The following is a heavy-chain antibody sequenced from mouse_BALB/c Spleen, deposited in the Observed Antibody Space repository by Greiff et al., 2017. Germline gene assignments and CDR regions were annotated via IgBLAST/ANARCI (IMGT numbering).Heavy chain of an antibody. CDR2: IDPANGNT. V-gene: IGHV14-3*02. Sequence: VQLKQSGAELVKPGASVKLSCTASGFNIKDTYMHWVKQRPEQGLEWIGRIDPANGNTKYDPKFQGKATITADTSSNTAYLQLSSLTSEDTAVYYCARIPTTVVATRYAMDYWGQGTSVTVSS. CDR3: ARIPTTVVATRYAMDY. J-gene: IGHJ4*01. D-gene: IGHD1-1*01. CDR1: GFNIKDTY.